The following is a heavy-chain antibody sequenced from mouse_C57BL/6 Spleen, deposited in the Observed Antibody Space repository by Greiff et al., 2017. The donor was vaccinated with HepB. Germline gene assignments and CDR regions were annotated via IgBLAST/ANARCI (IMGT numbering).Heavy chain of an antibody. CDR2: IYPGDGDT. CDR3: AREGILRSWYFDV. J-gene: IGHJ1*03. D-gene: IGHD1-1*01. Sequence: QVQLKESGPELVKPGASVKISCKASGYAFSSSWMNWVKQRPGKGLEWIGRIYPGDGDTNYNGKFKGKATLTADKSSSTAYMQLSSLTSEDSAVYFCAREGILRSWYFDVWGTGTTVTVSS. V-gene: IGHV1-82*01. CDR1: GYAFSSSW.